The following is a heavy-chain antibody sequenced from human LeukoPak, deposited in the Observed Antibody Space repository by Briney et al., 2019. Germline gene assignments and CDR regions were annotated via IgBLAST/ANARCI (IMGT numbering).Heavy chain of an antibody. J-gene: IGHJ6*02. CDR3: ARFFSVAGTWNYGMDV. CDR1: GGSISSYY. V-gene: IGHV4-59*01. Sequence: SETLSLTCTVSGGSISSYYWGWIRQPPGKGLEWIGHISYSGSTNYNPSLKSRVTISVDTSKNQFSLKLSSVTAADSAVYYCARFFSVAGTWNYGMDVWGQGTTVTVFS. D-gene: IGHD6-19*01. CDR2: ISYSGST.